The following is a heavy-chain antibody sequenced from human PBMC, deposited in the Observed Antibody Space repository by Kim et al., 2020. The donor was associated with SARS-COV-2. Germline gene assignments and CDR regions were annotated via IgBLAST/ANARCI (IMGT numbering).Heavy chain of an antibody. D-gene: IGHD6-13*01. Sequence: GGSLRLSCAASGFTFSSYAMTWVRQAPGKGLEWVSAISGSGDSTYYADSVKGRFTISRDNSKNTLYLQMNSLRAEDTAVYYCAKGSVGRDIAAAGIDYWGQGTLVTVSS. CDR3: AKGSVGRDIAAAGIDY. CDR2: ISGSGDST. CDR1: GFTFSSYA. J-gene: IGHJ4*02. V-gene: IGHV3-23*01.